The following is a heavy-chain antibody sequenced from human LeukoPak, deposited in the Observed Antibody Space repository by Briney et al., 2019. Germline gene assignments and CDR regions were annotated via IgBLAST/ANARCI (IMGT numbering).Heavy chain of an antibody. Sequence: GGSLLLSCAASGFTFSEYWMSWGRQAPGKGLEWVANIRQNGSEIAYADSVEGRFTISRDNSKNTLYLQMNSLRAEDTAVYYCARVPHGSFDYWGQGTLVTVSS. V-gene: IGHV3-7*01. CDR2: IRQNGSEI. CDR3: ARVPHGSFDY. CDR1: GFTFSEYW. J-gene: IGHJ4*02.